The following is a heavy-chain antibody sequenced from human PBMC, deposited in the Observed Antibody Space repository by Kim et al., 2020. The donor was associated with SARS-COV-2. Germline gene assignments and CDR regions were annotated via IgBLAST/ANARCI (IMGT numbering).Heavy chain of an antibody. Sequence: DSVKGRFIISRDNCKNPLYLQMTSLKVEDTAIYYCARDMGSRGVGATPQYWGQGTLVTVSS. J-gene: IGHJ4*02. V-gene: IGHV3-23*01. CDR3: ARDMGSRGVGATPQY. D-gene: IGHD3-3*01.